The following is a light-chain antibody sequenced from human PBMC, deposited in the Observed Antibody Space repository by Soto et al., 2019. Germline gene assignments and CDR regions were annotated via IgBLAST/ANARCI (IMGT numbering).Light chain of an antibody. CDR3: QQYNSFPCT. V-gene: IGKV1-5*03. CDR1: QSISSW. Sequence: DIQMTQSPSTLSASVGDRVTITCRASQSISSWLAWYQQKPGKAPKVLIYKASSLESGVPSRFSVSGSGTEFTLAISSLQPDDFATYYGQQYNSFPCTFGQGTKLEIK. CDR2: KAS. J-gene: IGKJ2*02.